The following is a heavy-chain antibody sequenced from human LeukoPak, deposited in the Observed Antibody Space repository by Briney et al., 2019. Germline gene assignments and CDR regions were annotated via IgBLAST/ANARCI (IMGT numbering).Heavy chain of an antibody. CDR2: ISGSGGDT. D-gene: IGHD6-6*01. CDR3: AKRVNSSSSPLIY. V-gene: IGHV3-23*01. J-gene: IGHJ4*02. Sequence: PGGSLRLSCAASGFTFNNYAMSWVRQAPGKGLEWVSAISGSGGDTYYADSVEGRFTISRDNSKNTLYLQMNSLRAEDTAVYYCAKRVNSSSSPLIYWGQGTLVTVSS. CDR1: GFTFNNYA.